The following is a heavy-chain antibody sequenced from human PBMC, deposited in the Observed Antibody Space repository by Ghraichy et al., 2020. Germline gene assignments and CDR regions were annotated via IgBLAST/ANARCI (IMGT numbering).Heavy chain of an antibody. Sequence: SGPTLVKPTQTLTLTCTFSGFSLSTSGVGVAWIRQPPGKALEWLAVIYWNGDKRYSPSLKNRLTITKDTSKNQVVLTMTNMDPVDTATYYCAHSPIQYVDVWRAIAPRTYYYYAMDVWGQGATVTVSS. V-gene: IGHV2-5*01. CDR2: IYWNGDK. D-gene: IGHD3-3*01. CDR1: GFSLSTSGVG. J-gene: IGHJ6*02. CDR3: AHSPIQYVDVWRAIAPRTYYYYAMDV.